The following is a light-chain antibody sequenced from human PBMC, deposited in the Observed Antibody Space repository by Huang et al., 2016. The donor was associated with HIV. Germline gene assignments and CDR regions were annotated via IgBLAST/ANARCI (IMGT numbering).Light chain of an antibody. Sequence: EIVLTQSPGTLSLSPGERATLSCRDSQSVSSSYLDWYQQKPGQAPRLLIYGASSRATGIPDRFSGSGSGTDFTLTISRLEPEDFAVYYCQQYGGSPYTFGQGTKLEIK. CDR2: GAS. J-gene: IGKJ2*01. CDR1: QSVSSSY. CDR3: QQYGGSPYT. V-gene: IGKV3-20*01.